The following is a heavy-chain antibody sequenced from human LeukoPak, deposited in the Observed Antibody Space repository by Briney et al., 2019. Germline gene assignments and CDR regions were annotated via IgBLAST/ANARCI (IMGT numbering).Heavy chain of an antibody. CDR3: ARGSTMIRNALDI. D-gene: IGHD3-22*01. V-gene: IGHV3-74*01. CDR2: INSDASSS. Sequence: GGSLRLSCAASEFTFSSYWMHWVRQAPGKGLVWVSRINSDASSSSYADSVKGRFSISRDNAKNTLYLQMDSLRVEDTAVYYCARGSTMIRNALDIWGQGTMVTVSS. J-gene: IGHJ3*02. CDR1: EFTFSSYW.